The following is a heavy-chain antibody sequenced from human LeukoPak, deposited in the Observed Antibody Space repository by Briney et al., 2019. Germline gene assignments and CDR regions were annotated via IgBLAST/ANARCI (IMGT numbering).Heavy chain of an antibody. CDR3: ARLCSDPYLCMDV. J-gene: IGHJ6*02. CDR2: IIPILGIA. D-gene: IGHD2/OR15-2a*01. CDR1: GGTFSSYA. Sequence: SVKVSCKASGGTFSSYAISWVRQAPGQGLEWMGRIIPILGIANYAQKFQGRVTITADKSTSTAYMELSSLRSEDTAVYYCARLCSDPYLCMDVWGQGTTVTVSS. V-gene: IGHV1-69*04.